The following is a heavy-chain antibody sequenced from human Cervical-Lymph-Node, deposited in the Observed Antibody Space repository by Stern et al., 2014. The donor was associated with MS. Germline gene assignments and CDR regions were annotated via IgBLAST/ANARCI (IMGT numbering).Heavy chain of an antibody. V-gene: IGHV3-30*18. CDR2: ISAGGSLQ. CDR3: AKERAHADWGFDS. Sequence: VQLVESGGGVVQPGRPLKLSCAASRFTFSSCGMHWVRQAPGKGLEWVAVISAGGSLQYYADSVKGRFTISRDNTKNTLYLQIDSLRAEDTGVYYCAKERAHADWGFDSWGQGTLVTVS. D-gene: IGHD3-9*01. J-gene: IGHJ4*02. CDR1: RFTFSSCG.